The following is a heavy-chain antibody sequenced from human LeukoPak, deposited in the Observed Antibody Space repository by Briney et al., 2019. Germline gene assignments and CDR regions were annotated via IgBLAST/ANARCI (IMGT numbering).Heavy chain of an antibody. V-gene: IGHV4-31*03. CDR3: AGGAVSVMCYLEY. D-gene: IGHD6-19*01. J-gene: IGHJ4*02. CDR1: GGSISSGGYY. CDR2: IYYRGST. Sequence: PSETLSLTCTVSGGSISSGGYYWSWIRQHPGKGLEWIGYIYYRGSTYYNPSLESRGTISVDTSKNQFSLKLSSVTAADTAVYYCAGGAVSVMCYLEYWGQGTLVTVSS.